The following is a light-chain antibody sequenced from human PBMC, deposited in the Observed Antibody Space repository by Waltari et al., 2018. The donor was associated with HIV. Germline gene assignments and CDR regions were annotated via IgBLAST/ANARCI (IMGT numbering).Light chain of an antibody. CDR3: QHYGDSPRT. CDR1: QSVSRNY. J-gene: IGKJ1*01. V-gene: IGKV3-20*01. Sequence: EIVLTQSPGTLSFSPWEIATLSCRASQSVSRNYLAWYQQTPGHAPRLLIYGASTRASDVPDRFSGSGSGTDFTLTISRLEPEDFAMYYCQHYGDSPRTFGQGTKVEIK. CDR2: GAS.